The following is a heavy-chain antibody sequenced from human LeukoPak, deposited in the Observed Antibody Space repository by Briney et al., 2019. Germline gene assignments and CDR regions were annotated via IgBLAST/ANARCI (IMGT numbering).Heavy chain of an antibody. Sequence: PGGSQRLYCTATDFNVSGNFMTWVRQAPGKGLELISFIYAGGTTSYAGSVKGRFTLSRNNSKNTIYLQLNSLRVEDTAVYYCARGRSRSSSGWYFDYWGQGTLVTVSS. CDR1: DFNVSGNF. V-gene: IGHV3-53*01. D-gene: IGHD3-22*01. CDR3: ARGRSRSSSGWYFDY. J-gene: IGHJ4*02. CDR2: IYAGGTT.